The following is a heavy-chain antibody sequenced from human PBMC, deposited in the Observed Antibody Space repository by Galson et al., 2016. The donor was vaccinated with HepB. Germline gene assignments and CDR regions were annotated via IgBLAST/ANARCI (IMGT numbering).Heavy chain of an antibody. D-gene: IGHD4-23*01. Sequence: SLRLSCAASGFTFNDAWMTWVRQAPGKGLEWVGRIKRNTDGGTPDYAAPVKGRFTISRDDSQSTLYLQMNSLKTEDTAVYYCLKTKVETDDAFDIWGQGTMVTVSS. V-gene: IGHV3-15*01. CDR3: LKTKVETDDAFDI. CDR2: IKRNTDGGTP. J-gene: IGHJ3*02. CDR1: GFTFNDAW.